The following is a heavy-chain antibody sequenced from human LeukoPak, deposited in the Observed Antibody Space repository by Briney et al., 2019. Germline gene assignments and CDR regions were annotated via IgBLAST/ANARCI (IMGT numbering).Heavy chain of an antibody. V-gene: IGHV3-21*01. CDR3: ARSYYYDSSGYLGAFDI. D-gene: IGHD3-22*01. CDR2: ISSSSSYI. Sequence: AGGSLRLSCAASGFTFSSYSMNWVRQAPGKGLEWVSSISSSSSYIYYADSVKGRFTISRDNAKNSLYLQMNSLRAEDTAVYYCARSYYYDSSGYLGAFDIWGQGTMVTVSS. CDR1: GFTFSSYS. J-gene: IGHJ3*02.